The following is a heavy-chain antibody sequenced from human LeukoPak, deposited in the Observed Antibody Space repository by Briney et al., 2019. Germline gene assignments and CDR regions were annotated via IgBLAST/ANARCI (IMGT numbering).Heavy chain of an antibody. CDR1: GGSISSSGYY. V-gene: IGHV4-39*07. CDR3: ARSYDSRGYSVYYFDY. J-gene: IGHJ4*02. D-gene: IGHD3-22*01. CDR2: MYYSGRT. Sequence: SETLSLTCTVSGGSISSSGYYWGWIRQPPGKGLEWIESMYYSGRTSYNPSLKSRVSISVDTSKNQFSLKLSSVTAADTAVYYCARSYDSRGYSVYYFDYWGQGTLVTVSS.